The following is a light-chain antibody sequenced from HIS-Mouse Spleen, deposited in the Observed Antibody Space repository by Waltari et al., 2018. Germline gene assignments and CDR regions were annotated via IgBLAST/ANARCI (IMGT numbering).Light chain of an antibody. Sequence: DIQLTQSPSFLSASVGDRVTITCRASQGISLYLAWYKQKPGKAPKPLIYAASTLQSGVPSRFSGSGSGTEFTLTISSLQPEDFATYYCQQLNSYPPTFGQGTKVEIK. J-gene: IGKJ1*01. CDR2: AAS. CDR3: QQLNSYPPT. CDR1: QGISLY. V-gene: IGKV1-9*01.